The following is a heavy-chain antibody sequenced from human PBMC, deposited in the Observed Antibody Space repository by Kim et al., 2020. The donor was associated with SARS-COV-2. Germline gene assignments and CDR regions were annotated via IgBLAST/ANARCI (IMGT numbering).Heavy chain of an antibody. Sequence: GESLKISCKGSGYSFTSYWIGWVRQMPGKGLEWMGIIYPGDSDTRYSPSFQGQVTISADKSISTAYLQWSSLKASDTAMYYCARRLVGGGYSGYDYVNWFDPWGQGTLVTVSS. D-gene: IGHD5-12*01. J-gene: IGHJ5*02. V-gene: IGHV5-51*01. CDR2: IYPGDSDT. CDR1: GYSFTSYW. CDR3: ARRLVGGGYSGYDYVNWFDP.